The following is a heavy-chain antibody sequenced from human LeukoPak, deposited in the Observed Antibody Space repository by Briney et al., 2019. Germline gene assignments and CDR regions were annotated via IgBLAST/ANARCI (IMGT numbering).Heavy chain of an antibody. V-gene: IGHV3-66*01. CDR1: GFTVSSNY. Sequence: GGSLRLSCAASGFTVSSNYMSWVRQAPGKGLEWVSVIYSGGSTYYADSVKGRFTISRDNSKNTLYLQMNSLRAEDTAVYYCTRDNSGSYYDYYYGMDVWGQGTTVTVSS. D-gene: IGHD1-26*01. CDR3: TRDNSGSYYDYYYGMDV. CDR2: IYSGGST. J-gene: IGHJ6*02.